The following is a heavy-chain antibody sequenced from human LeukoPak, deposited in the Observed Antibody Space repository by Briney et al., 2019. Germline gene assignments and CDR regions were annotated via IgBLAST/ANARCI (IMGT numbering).Heavy chain of an antibody. CDR3: AVGGSGSYYRFDY. D-gene: IGHD1-26*01. CDR1: GFTFSDYY. CDR2: ISSSGNTI. Sequence: GGSLRLSCAASGFTFSDYYMSWIRQAPGKGLEWVAYISSSGNTIYYADSLKGRFTISRDNAKNSLYLQMNSLRAEDTAVYYCAVGGSGSYYRFDYWGQGTLVTVSS. J-gene: IGHJ4*02. V-gene: IGHV3-11*01.